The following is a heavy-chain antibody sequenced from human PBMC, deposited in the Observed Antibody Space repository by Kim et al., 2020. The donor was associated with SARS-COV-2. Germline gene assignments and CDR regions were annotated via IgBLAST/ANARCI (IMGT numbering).Heavy chain of an antibody. J-gene: IGHJ4*02. CDR3: VPFYGSWYLGYFDY. CDR2: ISGSGGST. D-gene: IGHD2-15*01. Sequence: GGSLRLSCAASGFTFSSYAMSWVRQAPGKGLEWVSAISGSGGSTYYADSVKGRFTISRDNSKNTLYLQMNSLRAEDTAVYYCVPFYGSWYLGYFDYWGQGTLVTVSS. CDR1: GFTFSSYA. V-gene: IGHV3-23*01.